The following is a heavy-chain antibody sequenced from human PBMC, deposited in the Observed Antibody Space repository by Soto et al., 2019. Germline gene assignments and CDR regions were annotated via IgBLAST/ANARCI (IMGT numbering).Heavy chain of an antibody. D-gene: IGHD3-3*01. CDR2: IIPIFGTA. CDR3: ASAHGYYDFWSGYYPTDY. Sequence: SLKVSFKASGGTFSSYSISWVREAPGQGLEWMGGIIPIFGTANYAQKFQGRVTITANESTSTAYMELSSLRSEDTAVYYCASAHGYYDFWSGYYPTDYWGQGTLVTVSS. CDR1: GGTFSSYS. V-gene: IGHV1-69*13. J-gene: IGHJ4*02.